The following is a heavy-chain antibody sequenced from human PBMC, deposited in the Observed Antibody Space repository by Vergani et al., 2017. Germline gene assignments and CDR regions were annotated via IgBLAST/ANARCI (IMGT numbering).Heavy chain of an antibody. V-gene: IGHV1-69*13. CDR2: MIPTFDSK. Sequence: QVQLLQSGAAVRKPGSSVTVSCKASGDTFSNYAITWVRQAPGPGLQWMGRMIPTFDSKNYAPRFQGRVTLTADASASTAYMELTSLTSEDTAVYFCSRGASYLDSGGYADTWGQGTLVTVS. CDR3: SRGASYLDSGGYADT. J-gene: IGHJ5*02. D-gene: IGHD3-22*01. CDR1: GDTFSNYA.